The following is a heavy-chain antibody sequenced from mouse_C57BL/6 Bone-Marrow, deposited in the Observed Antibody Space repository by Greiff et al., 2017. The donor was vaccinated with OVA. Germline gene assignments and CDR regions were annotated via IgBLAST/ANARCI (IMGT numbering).Heavy chain of an antibody. J-gene: IGHJ3*01. D-gene: IGHD1-1*01. CDR1: GFSLTSYG. CDR2: IWGAGST. CDR3: AAQYYGSSLFAY. V-gene: IGHV2-3*01. Sequence: QVQLKESGPGLVAPSQSLSITCTVSGFSLTSYGVSWVRQPPGKGLEWLGVIWGAGSTTYHSALISRPSISTDNSKSQVFLKLNSLQTDDTATYDCAAQYYGSSLFAYWGQGTRVTVSA.